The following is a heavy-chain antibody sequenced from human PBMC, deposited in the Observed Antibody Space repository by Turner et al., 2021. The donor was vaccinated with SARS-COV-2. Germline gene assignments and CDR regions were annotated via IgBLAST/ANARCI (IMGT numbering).Heavy chain of an antibody. J-gene: IGHJ3*02. D-gene: IGHD2-21*02. CDR1: GFTFSSYG. CDR2: ISYDGSNK. V-gene: IGHV3-30*18. CDR3: EKGWRQSGDAFDI. Sequence: HVQLVGSGGGVVEPGRSLRRSCAASGFTFSSYGMHWVRQAPGKGLEWVEVISYDGSNKYHADSVKGGFTISRDNSKNTLYLQMNSMRAEDTAVYYCEKGWRQSGDAFDIWGQGTMVTISS.